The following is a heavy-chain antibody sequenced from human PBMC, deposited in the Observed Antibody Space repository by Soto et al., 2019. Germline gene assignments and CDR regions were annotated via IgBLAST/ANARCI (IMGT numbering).Heavy chain of an antibody. V-gene: IGHV4-30-2*01. CDR2: IYHSGST. D-gene: IGHD2-15*01. CDR3: ARDVLFAFDI. CDR1: GGSISSGGYS. Sequence: SETLSLTCAVSGGSISSGGYSWSWIRQPPGKGLEWIGYIYHSGSTYYNPSLKSRVTISVDRSKNQFSLKLSSVTAADTAVYYCARDVLFAFDIWGQGTMVTVSS. J-gene: IGHJ3*02.